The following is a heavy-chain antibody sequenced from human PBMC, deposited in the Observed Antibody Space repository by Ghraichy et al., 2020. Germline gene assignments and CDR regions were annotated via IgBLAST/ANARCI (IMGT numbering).Heavy chain of an antibody. D-gene: IGHD6-13*01. V-gene: IGHV1-46*01. CDR2: INPSGGST. CDR1: GYTFTSYY. Sequence: ASVKVSCKASGYTFTSYYMHWVRQAPGQGLEWMGIINPSGGSTSYAQKFQGRVTMTRDTSTSTVYMELSSLRSEDTAVYYCALIAAAGTNGGAFDIWGQGTMVTVSS. J-gene: IGHJ3*02. CDR3: ALIAAAGTNGGAFDI.